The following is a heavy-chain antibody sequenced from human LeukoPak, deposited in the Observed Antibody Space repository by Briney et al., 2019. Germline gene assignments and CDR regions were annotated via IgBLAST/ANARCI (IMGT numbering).Heavy chain of an antibody. Sequence: SGGSLRLSCAASGFTFRSYSMNWVRQAPGKGLEWVSSISSSSSYIYYADSVKGRFTISRDNAKNSLYLQMNSLRAEDTAVYYCAREESAAGTYYFDYWGQGTLVTVSS. CDR3: AREESAAGTYYFDY. CDR1: GFTFRSYS. J-gene: IGHJ4*02. V-gene: IGHV3-21*01. D-gene: IGHD6-13*01. CDR2: ISSSSSYI.